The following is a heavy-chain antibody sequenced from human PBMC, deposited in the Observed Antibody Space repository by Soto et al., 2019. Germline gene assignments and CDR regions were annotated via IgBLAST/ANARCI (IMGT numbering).Heavy chain of an antibody. Sequence: ASVKGSCKTSGYTFTTYGISWVRQAPGQGLEWMGWISAYDGNTNYAQKLQGRVTMTTDTSTSTAYMELRSLRSDDTAVYYCARVGSSSSPIDYWGPGTLVTVSS. D-gene: IGHD6-6*01. CDR1: GYTFTTYG. CDR3: ARVGSSSSPIDY. V-gene: IGHV1-18*01. J-gene: IGHJ4*02. CDR2: ISAYDGNT.